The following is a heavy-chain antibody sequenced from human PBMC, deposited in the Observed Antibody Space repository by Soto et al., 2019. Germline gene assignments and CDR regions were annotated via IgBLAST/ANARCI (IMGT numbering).Heavy chain of an antibody. CDR2: INWNSRSI. Sequence: EVQLVESGGGLGQPGTSLRLSCAASGFTFDDFAMHWVQQAPGKGLEWVAGINWNSRSIDYADSVKGRFIISRDNAKKSIYLQLNNLRTEDTAFYYCAKDRRAMNWYFDLWGRGTLVVVSS. J-gene: IGHJ2*01. CDR1: GFTFDDFA. V-gene: IGHV3-9*01. CDR3: AKDRRAMNWYFDL.